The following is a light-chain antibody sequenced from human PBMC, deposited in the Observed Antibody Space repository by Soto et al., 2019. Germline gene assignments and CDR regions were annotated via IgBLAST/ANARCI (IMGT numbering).Light chain of an antibody. Sequence: EIVLTQSPATLSLSPGERATLSCRASQSVRSYLAWYQQKPGQAPRLLIYEASNRATGIPARFSGSGSGTDFTLTISSLEPEDFAVYYCQQRSNWPPITFGQGTRLEIK. V-gene: IGKV3-11*01. CDR2: EAS. CDR3: QQRSNWPPIT. J-gene: IGKJ5*01. CDR1: QSVRSY.